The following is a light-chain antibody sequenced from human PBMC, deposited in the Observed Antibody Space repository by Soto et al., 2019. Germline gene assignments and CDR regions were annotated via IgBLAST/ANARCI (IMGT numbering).Light chain of an antibody. V-gene: IGKV3-11*01. Sequence: EIVLTQSPATLSLSPGERATLSCRASQSVRRYLAWYQQKPGQAPRLLIYDASTRATGIPARFSGGGSETDFTLTITSLEPEDFAVYYCQQRNNWPPITFGQGTRLEIK. CDR2: DAS. CDR3: QQRNNWPPIT. CDR1: QSVRRY. J-gene: IGKJ5*01.